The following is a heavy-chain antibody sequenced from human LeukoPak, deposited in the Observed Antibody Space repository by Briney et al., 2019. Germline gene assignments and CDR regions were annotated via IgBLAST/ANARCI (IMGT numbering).Heavy chain of an antibody. V-gene: IGHV3-23*01. Sequence: GGSLRLSCAASGFTFSNYAVSWVRQAPGKGLEWVSAISGAGGTTYYADSVKGRFTISRDNSKSTLYLQMTSLRADDTAVYYCAKDRQGYCGSGSYFDYWGQGTQVTVSS. CDR2: ISGAGGTT. D-gene: IGHD3-10*01. CDR1: GFTFSNYA. CDR3: AKDRQGYCGSGSYFDY. J-gene: IGHJ4*02.